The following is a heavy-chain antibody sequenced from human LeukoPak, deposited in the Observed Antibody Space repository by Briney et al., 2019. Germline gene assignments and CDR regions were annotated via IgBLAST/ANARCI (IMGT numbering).Heavy chain of an antibody. CDR3: ARDLRKNYYYDSSGYSPFDY. V-gene: IGHV1-18*01. D-gene: IGHD3-22*01. Sequence: ASVKVSCKASGYTFTSYGISWVRQAPGQGLEWMGWISAYNGNTNYAQKLQGRVTMTTDTSTSTAYMELRSLRSDDTAVYYCARDLRKNYYYDSSGYSPFDYWGQGTLVTVSS. CDR1: GYTFTSYG. J-gene: IGHJ4*02. CDR2: ISAYNGNT.